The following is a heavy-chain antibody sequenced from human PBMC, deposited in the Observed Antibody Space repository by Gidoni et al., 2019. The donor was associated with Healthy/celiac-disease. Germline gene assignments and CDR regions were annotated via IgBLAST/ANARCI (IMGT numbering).Heavy chain of an antibody. CDR1: GFPFSRYW. Sequence: EVQLVESGGGLVQPGGSLRLSCAASGFPFSRYWRSWVRQAPGKGLEWVANMKQDGSEKYYVDSVKGRFTISRDNAKNSLYLQMNSLRAEDTAVYYCARGFLEWLFGDEGYYFDYWGQGTLVTVSS. J-gene: IGHJ4*02. CDR3: ARGFLEWLFGDEGYYFDY. CDR2: MKQDGSEK. V-gene: IGHV3-7*03. D-gene: IGHD3-3*01.